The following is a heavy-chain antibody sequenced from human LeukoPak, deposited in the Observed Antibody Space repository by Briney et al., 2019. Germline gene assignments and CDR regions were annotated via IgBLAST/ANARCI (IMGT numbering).Heavy chain of an antibody. J-gene: IGHJ4*02. CDR2: IYYSGST. V-gene: IGHV4-59*01. CDR3: ASTEYSSSSPDY. D-gene: IGHD6-6*01. Sequence: SETLSLPCTVSGDSISSYYWSWVRQPPGKGLEWIGYIYYSGSTNYNPSLKSRVTISVDTSKNKFSLKLSSVTAADTAVYYCASTEYSSSSPDYWGQGTLVTVSS. CDR1: GDSISSYY.